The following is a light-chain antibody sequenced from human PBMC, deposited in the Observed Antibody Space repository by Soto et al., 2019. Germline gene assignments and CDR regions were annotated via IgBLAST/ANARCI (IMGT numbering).Light chain of an antibody. CDR3: QQDYTTRT. CDR2: WAS. V-gene: IGKV4-1*01. J-gene: IGKJ1*01. CDR1: QSVLYSSNNKNY. Sequence: DIVMTQSPDSLAVSLGERATINCKSSQSVLYSSNNKNYLAWYQQKPGQPPKLLIYWASTRESGVPDRFSGSGCGTDFTLTISSLQAEDVAVYYCQQDYTTRTFGQGTKVEIK.